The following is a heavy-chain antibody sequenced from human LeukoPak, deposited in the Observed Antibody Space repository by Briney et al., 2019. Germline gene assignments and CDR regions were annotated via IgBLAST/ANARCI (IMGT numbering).Heavy chain of an antibody. V-gene: IGHV4-4*07. CDR1: GGSISSYY. CDR2: IYTSGST. D-gene: IGHD2-2*01. CDR3: ARDGFYCSSTSCSFYYYYGMDV. Sequence: SQALSLTCTVSGGSISSYYWSWIRQPAGKGLEWIGRIYTSGSTNYNPSLKSRVTMSVDTSKNQFSLKLSSVTAADTAVYYCARDGFYCSSTSCSFYYYYGMDVWGQGTTVTVSS. J-gene: IGHJ6*02.